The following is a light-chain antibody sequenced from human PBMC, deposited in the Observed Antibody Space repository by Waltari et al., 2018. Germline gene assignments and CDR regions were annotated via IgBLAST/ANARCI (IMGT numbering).Light chain of an antibody. V-gene: IGKV1-8*01. CDR2: AAS. J-gene: IGKJ1*01. CDR3: QQYHDYPWT. Sequence: AIRMTQSPSALPASIGDRVTIPCRASHGVSPYLAWYQQKPGKAPSLLIHAASTLQSGVPSRFSGSGTGTDFTLTITCLQSEDFATYYCQQYHDYPWTFGQGTKVDI. CDR1: HGVSPY.